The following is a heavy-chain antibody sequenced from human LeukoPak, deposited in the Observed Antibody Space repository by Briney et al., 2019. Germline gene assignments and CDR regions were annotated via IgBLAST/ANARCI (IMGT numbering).Heavy chain of an antibody. D-gene: IGHD2-8*01. Sequence: SETLSLTCAVYGGSFSGYYWSWIRQPPGKGLEWIGEINHSGSTNYNPSLKSRVTISVDTSKNQFSLKLSSVTAADTAVYYCARDDPSMLSNGYMDVWGKGTTVTVSS. V-gene: IGHV4-34*01. J-gene: IGHJ6*03. CDR2: INHSGST. CDR1: GGSFSGYY. CDR3: ARDDPSMLSNGYMDV.